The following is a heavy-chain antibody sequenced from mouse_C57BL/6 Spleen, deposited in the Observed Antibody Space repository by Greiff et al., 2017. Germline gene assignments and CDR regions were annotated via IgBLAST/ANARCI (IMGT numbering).Heavy chain of an antibody. CDR1: GYTFTSYW. V-gene: IGHV1-69*01. CDR2: IDPSDSYT. CDR3: ARWTYYSNYSYYFDY. D-gene: IGHD2-5*01. J-gene: IGHJ2*01. Sequence: QVQLQQSGAELVMPGASVKLSCKASGYTFTSYWMHWVKQRPGQGLEWIGEIDPSDSYTNYNQKFKGKSTLTVDKSSSTAYMQLSSLTSEDSAVYYCARWTYYSNYSYYFDYWGQGTTLTVSS.